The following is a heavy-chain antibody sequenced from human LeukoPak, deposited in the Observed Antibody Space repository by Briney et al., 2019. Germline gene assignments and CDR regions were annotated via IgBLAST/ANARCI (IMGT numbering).Heavy chain of an antibody. Sequence: GGSLRLSCAASGFTFRSYIMNWVRQAPGKGLEWVSYTSSSGSTIYYADSVKGRFTISRDNAKNSLYLQMNSLRAEDTAVYYCAELGITMIGGVWGKGTTVTISS. CDR1: GFTFRSYI. CDR2: TSSSGSTI. CDR3: AELGITMIGGV. D-gene: IGHD3-10*02. V-gene: IGHV3-48*03. J-gene: IGHJ6*04.